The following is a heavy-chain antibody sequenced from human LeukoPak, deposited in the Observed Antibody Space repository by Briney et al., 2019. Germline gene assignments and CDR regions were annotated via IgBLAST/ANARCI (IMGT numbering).Heavy chain of an antibody. CDR2: ISYDGGNK. CDR1: EFTFSSYP. J-gene: IGHJ4*02. V-gene: IGHV3-30-3*01. Sequence: GGSLRLSCAASEFTFSSYPMHWVRQAPGKGLEWVAIISYDGGNKYYADSVKGRFTISRDNSKNTLYLQMNSLRAEDTAVYYCARERRYYYDSSGYYPMDYWGQGTLVTVSS. CDR3: ARERRYYYDSSGYYPMDY. D-gene: IGHD3-22*01.